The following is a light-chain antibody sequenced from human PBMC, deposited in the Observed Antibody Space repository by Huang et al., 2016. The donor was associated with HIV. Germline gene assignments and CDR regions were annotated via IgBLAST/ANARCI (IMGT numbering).Light chain of an antibody. CDR3: QQYDSYWT. CDR1: QSINNY. J-gene: IGKJ1*01. CDR2: NAS. V-gene: IGKV1-5*03. Sequence: DVQMTQSPSTLSAYVGDRITITCRASQSINNYLAWYQQKAGKAPDILIYNASTLDSWVPSRFSVSGSGTTFTLTISNLHPDDFATYYCQQYDSYWTFGQGTKVE.